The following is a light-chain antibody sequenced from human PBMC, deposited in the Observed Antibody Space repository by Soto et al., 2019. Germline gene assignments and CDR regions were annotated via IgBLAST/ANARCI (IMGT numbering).Light chain of an antibody. CDR2: LGS. CDR1: QSLLHSDGYNY. J-gene: IGKJ1*01. V-gene: IGKV2-28*01. Sequence: DIVMTQSPLSLPVTPGEPASISCRSSQSLLHSDGYNYLDWYLQKPGQSPQLLIYLGSNRASGVPDRFCGRGSGTDFTLKISRVEAEDVGVFYCMQALQTPATFGQGTKVEIK. CDR3: MQALQTPAT.